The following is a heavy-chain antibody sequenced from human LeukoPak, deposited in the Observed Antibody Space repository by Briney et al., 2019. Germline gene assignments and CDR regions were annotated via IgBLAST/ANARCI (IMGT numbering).Heavy chain of an antibody. J-gene: IGHJ6*02. D-gene: IGHD3-9*01. V-gene: IGHV3-33*01. CDR3: ARVANITTFGMDV. CDR2: IWYDGSKK. CDR1: GFTFSSYG. Sequence: GGSLRLSCAASGFTFSSYGMHWVRQAPGKGLEWVAVIWYDGSKKYYADSVKGRFTISRDNSKNTLYLQMNALRAEDTAVYYCARVANITTFGMDVWGQGTTVTVSS.